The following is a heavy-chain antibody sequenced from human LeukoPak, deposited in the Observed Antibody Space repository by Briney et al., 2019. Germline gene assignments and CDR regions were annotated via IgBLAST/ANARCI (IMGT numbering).Heavy chain of an antibody. Sequence: GGSLRLSCATSGFTLSNVWMSWVRQAPGKGLEWVGNIRGDGSVKFYLDSVKGRFTISRDNTNSVSLQMNNLKAEDTAVYYCVRSVAAPADYWGQGTLVIVSS. CDR1: GFTLSNVW. CDR2: IRGDGSVK. V-gene: IGHV3-7*03. D-gene: IGHD6-6*01. CDR3: VRSVAAPADY. J-gene: IGHJ4*02.